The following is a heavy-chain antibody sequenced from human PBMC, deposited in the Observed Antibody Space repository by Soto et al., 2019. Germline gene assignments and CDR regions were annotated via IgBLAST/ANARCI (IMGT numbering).Heavy chain of an antibody. V-gene: IGHV3-33*01. J-gene: IGHJ4*02. CDR3: ARDCAGYSSGWYQRGGFDY. D-gene: IGHD6-19*01. CDR2: IWYDGSNK. CDR1: GFTFSSYG. Sequence: QVQPVESGGGVVQPGRSLRLSCAASGFTFSSYGMHWVRQAPGKGLEWVAVIWYDGSNKYYADSVKGRFTTSRDNSKNTLYLQMNSLRAEDTAVYYCARDCAGYSSGWYQRGGFDYWGQGTLVTVSS.